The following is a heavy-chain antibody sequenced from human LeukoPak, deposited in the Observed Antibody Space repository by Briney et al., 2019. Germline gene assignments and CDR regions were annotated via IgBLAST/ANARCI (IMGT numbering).Heavy chain of an antibody. CDR1: GFTFSNYA. CDR3: AKEPYSSGWYVGEPHDY. CDR2: ISGSGGST. V-gene: IGHV3-23*01. Sequence: PGGSLRLSCAASGFTFSNYALSWVRQAPGKGLEWVSDISGSGGSTYYADSVKGRFTISRDNSKNTLYLQMNSLRAEDTAVYYCAKEPYSSGWYVGEPHDYWGQGTLVTVSS. D-gene: IGHD6-19*01. J-gene: IGHJ4*02.